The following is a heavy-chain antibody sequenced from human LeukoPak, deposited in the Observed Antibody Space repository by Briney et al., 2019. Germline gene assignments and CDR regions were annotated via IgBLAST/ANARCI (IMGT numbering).Heavy chain of an antibody. J-gene: IGHJ6*02. CDR1: GYTFTGYY. V-gene: IGHV1-2*02. CDR3: ARAPSPSYYYYYGMDV. Sequence: GASVKVSCKASGYTFTGYYMHWVRQAPGQGLEWMGWINPNSGGTNYAQKFQGRVTMTRDTSISTAYMELSRLRSDDTAVYYCARAPSPSYYYYYGMDVWGQGTTVTVSS. CDR2: INPNSGGT.